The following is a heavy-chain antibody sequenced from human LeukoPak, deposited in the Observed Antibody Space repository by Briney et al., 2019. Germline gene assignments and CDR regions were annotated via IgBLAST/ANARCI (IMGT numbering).Heavy chain of an antibody. CDR3: ARSRDVDTAMAS. D-gene: IGHD5-18*01. J-gene: IGHJ4*02. Sequence: ASVKVSCKASGYTFTGYYMHWGRQAPGQRLEWMVWINPNSGGTNYAQKFHGRVTMTRDTSNSNAHMELSRLRSDDTAVYYCARSRDVDTAMASWGQGTLVTVSS. V-gene: IGHV1-2*02. CDR2: INPNSGGT. CDR1: GYTFTGYY.